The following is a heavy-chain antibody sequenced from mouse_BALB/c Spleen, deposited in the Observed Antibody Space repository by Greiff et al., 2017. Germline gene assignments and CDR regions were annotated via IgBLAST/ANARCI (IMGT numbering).Heavy chain of an antibody. Sequence: VQLQQSGAELVRPGTSVKISCKASGYTFTNYWLGWVKQRPGHGLEWIGDIYPGGGYTNYNEKFKGKATLTADTSSSTAYMQLSSLTSEDSAVYFCARRQLGLGVDYWGQGTSVTVSS. V-gene: IGHV1-63*02. D-gene: IGHD3-2*01. CDR3: ARRQLGLGVDY. CDR2: IYPGGGYT. J-gene: IGHJ4*01. CDR1: GYTFTNYW.